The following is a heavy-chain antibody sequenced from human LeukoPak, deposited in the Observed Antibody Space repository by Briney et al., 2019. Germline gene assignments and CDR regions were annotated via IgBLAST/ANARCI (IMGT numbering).Heavy chain of an antibody. CDR1: GFTFSHYA. CDR2: ISSRGGST. D-gene: IGHD5-12*01. Sequence: PGGSLRLSCAASGFTFSHYAMSWVRQVPGRGLEWVSTISSRGGSTYDADSVKGRFTISRDNSKNSLYLQMNSLRAEDTAVYYCAKGPRAYTTVAHTVEKWGQGTLVTVSS. J-gene: IGHJ4*02. CDR3: AKGPRAYTTVAHTVEK. V-gene: IGHV3-23*01.